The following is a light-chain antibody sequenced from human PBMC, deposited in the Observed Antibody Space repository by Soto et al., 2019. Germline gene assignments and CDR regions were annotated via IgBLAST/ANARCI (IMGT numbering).Light chain of an antibody. V-gene: IGKV3-20*01. CDR3: QQYGSPWT. CDR1: QSVSSSY. Sequence: EIVLTQSPGTLSLSPGERATLSCRASQSVSSSYLAWYQQKPGQAPGLLIYGASSRATGIPDRFSGSGSGTDFTLTISRLEPEDFAVYYFQQYGSPWTFGQGTKVDIK. CDR2: GAS. J-gene: IGKJ1*01.